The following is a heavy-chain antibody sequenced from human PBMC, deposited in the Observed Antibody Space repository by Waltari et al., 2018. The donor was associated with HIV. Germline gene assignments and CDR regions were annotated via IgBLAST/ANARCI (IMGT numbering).Heavy chain of an antibody. CDR2: IKQDGREA. V-gene: IGHV3-7*01. CDR3: ARQRGSGSGDY. CDR1: GFTLSSYW. J-gene: IGHJ4*02. D-gene: IGHD1-26*01. Sequence: EVQLVESGGGFVQPGGSLRLSCAVSGFTLSSYWMTWVRQAPGKGLEWGANIKQDGREAYYVDSVKGRFTISRDNAKNSLYLQMNSLRAEDTAVYYCARQRGSGSGDYWGRGTLVTVSS.